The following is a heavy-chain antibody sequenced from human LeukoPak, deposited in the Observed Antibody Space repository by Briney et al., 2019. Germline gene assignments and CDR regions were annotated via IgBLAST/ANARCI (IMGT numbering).Heavy chain of an antibody. CDR2: INPNSGGT. J-gene: IGHJ6*03. D-gene: IGHD5-24*01. CDR1: GYTFTGYY. Sequence: ASVKVSCKASGYTFTGYYMNWVRQAPGQGLEWMGWINPNSGGTNYAQKFQGRVTMTRGTSISTAYMELSRLRSDDTAVYYCARGGPPRDGYTYNYYYYMDVWGKGTTVTVSS. CDR3: ARGGPPRDGYTYNYYYYMDV. V-gene: IGHV1-2*02.